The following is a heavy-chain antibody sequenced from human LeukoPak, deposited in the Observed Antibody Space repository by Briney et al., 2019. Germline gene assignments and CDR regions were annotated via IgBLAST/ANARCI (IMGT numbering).Heavy chain of an antibody. V-gene: IGHV3-7*01. Sequence: GGSLRLSCAVSGFTFSSSWMSWVRQAPGEGLEWVANINQDGSVKYYLDSVEGRFTISRDNAKNSLYLHMNSLRAEDTAVYYCARRLGSGWFDPWGQGTLVTASS. CDR1: GFTFSSSW. CDR3: ARRLGSGWFDP. CDR2: INQDGSVK. J-gene: IGHJ5*02. D-gene: IGHD3-10*01.